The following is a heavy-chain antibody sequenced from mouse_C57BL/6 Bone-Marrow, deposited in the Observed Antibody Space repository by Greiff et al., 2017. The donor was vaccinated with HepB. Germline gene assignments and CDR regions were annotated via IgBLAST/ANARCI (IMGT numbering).Heavy chain of an antibody. CDR1: GYSFTGYY. CDR3: ARGRGNYLAY. Sequence: VQLQQSGPELVKPGASVKISCKASGYSFTGYYMNWVKQSPEKSLEWIGEINPSTGGTTYNQKFKAKATLTVDKSSSTAYMQLKSLTSEDSAVYYCARGRGNYLAYWGQGTLVTVSA. D-gene: IGHD2-1*01. V-gene: IGHV1-42*01. J-gene: IGHJ3*01. CDR2: INPSTGGT.